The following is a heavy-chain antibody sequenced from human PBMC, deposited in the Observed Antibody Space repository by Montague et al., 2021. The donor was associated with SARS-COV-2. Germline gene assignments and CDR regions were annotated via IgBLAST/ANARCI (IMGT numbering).Heavy chain of an antibody. D-gene: IGHD3-10*01. Sequence: SLRLSCAASGFTFTHYGMSWVRQAPGKGLEWVSLISDSGDNTHYADSVKGRFTISRDNLKNTVLLQMNNLRAEDTAVYYCAKSTHYYVSGTYYNTYYFDQWGQGILVTVSS. CDR2: ISDSGDNT. J-gene: IGHJ4*02. CDR3: AKSTHYYVSGTYYNTYYFDQ. V-gene: IGHV3-23*01. CDR1: GFTFTHYG.